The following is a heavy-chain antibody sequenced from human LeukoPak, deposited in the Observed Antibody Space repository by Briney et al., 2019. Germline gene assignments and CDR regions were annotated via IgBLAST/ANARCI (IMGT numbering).Heavy chain of an antibody. D-gene: IGHD6-19*01. CDR1: GYTFTGYY. Sequence: GASAKVSCKASGYTFTGYYMHWVRQAPGQGLEWMGWINPNSGGTNYAQKFQGRVTMTRDTSISTAYMELSRLRSDDTAVYYCARDKGRIAVAGSIGYWGQGTLVTVSS. CDR3: ARDKGRIAVAGSIGY. V-gene: IGHV1-2*02. CDR2: INPNSGGT. J-gene: IGHJ4*02.